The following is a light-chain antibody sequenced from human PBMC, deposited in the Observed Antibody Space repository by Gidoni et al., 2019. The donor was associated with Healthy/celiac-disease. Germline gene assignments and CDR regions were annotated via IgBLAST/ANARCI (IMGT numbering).Light chain of an antibody. CDR1: QSVSSSY. Sequence: EIVLTQSPGTLSLSPGERATLSCRASQSVSSSYLAWYQQKPGQAPRHLIDGASSRATGIPTRFSGSGSGTDFTLTISRLEPEDFAVFYCQQYGSSPWTFGQGTRVEIK. CDR3: QQYGSSPWT. CDR2: GAS. V-gene: IGKV3-20*01. J-gene: IGKJ1*01.